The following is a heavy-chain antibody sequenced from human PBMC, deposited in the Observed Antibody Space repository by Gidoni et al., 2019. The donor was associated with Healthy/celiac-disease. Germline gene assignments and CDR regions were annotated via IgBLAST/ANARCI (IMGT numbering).Heavy chain of an antibody. CDR3: ARGNGSSWRVYFDY. J-gene: IGHJ4*02. Sequence: EVQLVESGGGLVKPGGSLRLSCAASGFTLSSYSMNWVRQAPGKGLEWVSSISSSSSYIYYADSVKGRFTISRDNAKNSLYLQMNSLRAEDTAVYYCARGNGSSWRVYFDYWGQGTLVTVSS. D-gene: IGHD6-13*01. CDR2: ISSSSSYI. CDR1: GFTLSSYS. V-gene: IGHV3-21*01.